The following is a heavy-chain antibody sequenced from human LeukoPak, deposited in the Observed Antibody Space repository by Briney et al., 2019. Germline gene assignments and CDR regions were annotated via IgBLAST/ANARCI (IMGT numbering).Heavy chain of an antibody. Sequence: PVGSLRLSCAASGVTVSSNYMSWVRQAPGKGLEWGSVIYSGGSTYYADSVKGRLNNSRDNSKNTLHLQINSLRAEDTAVYYCAKARAPGDLRKSYYFDYWGQGNLVTVSS. CDR1: GVTVSSNY. V-gene: IGHV3-53*01. CDR2: IYSGGST. CDR3: AKARAPGDLRKSYYFDY. J-gene: IGHJ4*02. D-gene: IGHD2-21*02.